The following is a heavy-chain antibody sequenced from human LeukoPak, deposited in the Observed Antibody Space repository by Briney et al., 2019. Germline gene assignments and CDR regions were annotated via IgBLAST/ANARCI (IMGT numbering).Heavy chain of an antibody. CDR2: ISSSSSYI. J-gene: IGHJ4*02. CDR1: GFTFSSYS. Sequence: NPGGSLRLSCAASGFTFSSYSMNWVRQAPGKGLEWVSSISSSSSYIYYADSVKGRFTISRDNAKNSLYLQMNSLRAEDTAVYYCTTDLIGIAAAGVSDYWGQGTLVTVSS. V-gene: IGHV3-21*01. CDR3: TTDLIGIAAAGVSDY. D-gene: IGHD6-13*01.